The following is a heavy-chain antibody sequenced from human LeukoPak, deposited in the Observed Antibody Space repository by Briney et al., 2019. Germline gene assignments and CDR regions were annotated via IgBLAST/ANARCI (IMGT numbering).Heavy chain of an antibody. Sequence: GGSLRLSCGASGFTFSSYAMSWVRQAPGKGLEWVSGISGSGDRRNYADSVKGRFTISRDISKNTLYLQMNSLRAEDTAVYYCAKGPKQLLVGSRGYYFDYWGQGTLVTASS. V-gene: IGHV3-23*01. CDR3: AKGPKQLLVGSRGYYFDY. CDR1: GFTFSSYA. J-gene: IGHJ4*02. CDR2: ISGSGDRR. D-gene: IGHD6-13*01.